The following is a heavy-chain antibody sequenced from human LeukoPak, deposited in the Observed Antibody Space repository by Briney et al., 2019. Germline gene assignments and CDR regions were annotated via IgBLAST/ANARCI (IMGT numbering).Heavy chain of an antibody. CDR2: IFYSGNT. J-gene: IGHJ6*03. CDR1: GGSINSSSYY. D-gene: IGHD3-10*01. CDR3: ARLRRYYGSGSRYYYYMDV. Sequence: SETLSLTCTVSGGSINSSSYYWGWLRQPPGKGLEWFGSIFYSGNTYDNPSLKSRVTISVDTSKNQFSLKLSPVTAADTAVYYCARLRRYYGSGSRYYYYMDVWGKGTTVTISS. V-gene: IGHV4-39*01.